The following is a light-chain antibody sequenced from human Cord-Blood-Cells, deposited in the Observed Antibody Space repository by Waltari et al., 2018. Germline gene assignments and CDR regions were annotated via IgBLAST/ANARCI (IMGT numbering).Light chain of an antibody. J-gene: IGKJ4*01. Sequence: EIVLTQYPATLSSSPGERATLSCRASQSVSSYLAWYQQKPGQPPRLLIYDASNRATSIPARFSGSGSGTDFTLTISSLEPEDFAVYYCQQRSNWPLTFGGGTKVEIK. CDR1: QSVSSY. V-gene: IGKV3-11*01. CDR2: DAS. CDR3: QQRSNWPLT.